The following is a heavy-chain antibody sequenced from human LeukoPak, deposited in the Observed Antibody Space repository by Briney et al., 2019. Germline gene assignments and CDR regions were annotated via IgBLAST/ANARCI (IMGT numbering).Heavy chain of an antibody. CDR2: IIPIFGTA. CDR1: AGIFSSYA. Sequence: SVTLSCKASAGIFSSYAISWVRQAPGQGLEWMGGIIPIFGTANYAQKIQGRVTITTDESTSTAYMELSSLRSEDTAVYYCASLTMVRRRHDDNYMDVWGKGATVTVSS. V-gene: IGHV1-69*05. J-gene: IGHJ6*03. D-gene: IGHD3-10*01. CDR3: ASLTMVRRRHDDNYMDV.